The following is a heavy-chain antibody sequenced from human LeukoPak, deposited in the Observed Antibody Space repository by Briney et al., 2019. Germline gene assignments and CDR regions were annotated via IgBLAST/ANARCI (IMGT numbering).Heavy chain of an antibody. V-gene: IGHV3-30-3*01. CDR2: ISYDGSNK. J-gene: IGHJ4*02. CDR3: AREVTDYDFWGGHGSELDY. Sequence: EPGGSLRLSCAASGFTFSSYAMHWVRKAPGKGLEWVAVISYDGSNKYYADSVKGRFTISRDNSKNTLYLQMNSLRAEDTAVYYCAREVTDYDFWGGHGSELDYWGQGTLVTVSS. D-gene: IGHD3-3*01. CDR1: GFTFSSYA.